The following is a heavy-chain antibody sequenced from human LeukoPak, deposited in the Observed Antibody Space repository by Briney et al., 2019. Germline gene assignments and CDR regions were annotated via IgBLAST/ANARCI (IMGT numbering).Heavy chain of an antibody. V-gene: IGHV4-30-4*08. J-gene: IGHJ4*02. Sequence: SETLSLTCTVSGGSISSGDYYWSWIRQPPGKGLEWIGYIYYSESTYYNPSLKSRVTISVDTSKNQFSLKLSSVTAADTAVYYCARGPDDSSGYYPYWGQGTLVTVSS. CDR2: IYYSEST. D-gene: IGHD3-22*01. CDR1: GGSISSGDYY. CDR3: ARGPDDSSGYYPY.